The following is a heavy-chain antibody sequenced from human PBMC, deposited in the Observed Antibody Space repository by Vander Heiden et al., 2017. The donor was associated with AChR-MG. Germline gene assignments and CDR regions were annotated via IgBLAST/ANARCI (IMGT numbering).Heavy chain of an antibody. CDR2: ISYDGSNK. Sequence: QVQLVESGGGVVQPGRSLSLSCAAPGFTFSSYALPWVRQAPGKGLEWVAGISYDGSNKYYADSVKGRVTISRDNSKNTLYLQMNSLRAEDTDVYYCARNSLDWNYLRVVRGQFDYWGRGNLVTVSS. CDR1: GFTFSSYA. D-gene: IGHD1-7*01. V-gene: IGHV3-30-3*01. CDR3: ARNSLDWNYLRVVRGQFDY. J-gene: IGHJ4*02.